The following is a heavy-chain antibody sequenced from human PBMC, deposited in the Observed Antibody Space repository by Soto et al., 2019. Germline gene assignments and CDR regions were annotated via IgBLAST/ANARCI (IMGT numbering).Heavy chain of an antibody. V-gene: IGHV3-23*01. CDR2: ISPSGDTT. Sequence: HPGGSLRLSCATSGFTFTAYDLTWVRQAPGKGLDWVSGISPSGDTTYYADSVKGRFTISRDNSKTVLYLQMNSLRAEDTAVYYCSGAESTDTAYFSLYWGQGARVTVSS. J-gene: IGHJ4*02. D-gene: IGHD1-26*01. CDR3: SGAESTDTAYFSLY. CDR1: GFTFTAYD.